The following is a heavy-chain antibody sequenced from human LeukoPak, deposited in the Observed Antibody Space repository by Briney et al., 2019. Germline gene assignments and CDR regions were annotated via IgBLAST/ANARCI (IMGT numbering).Heavy chain of an antibody. J-gene: IGHJ1*01. V-gene: IGHV3-23*01. CDR2: ISGSGGST. Sequence: GGSLRLSCAASGFTFSSYAMSWVRQAPGKGLEWVSAISGSGGSTYYADSVKGRFTISRDNSKNTLYLQMNSLRAEDTALYYCAKDWSIAVAGPLQHWGQGTLVTVSS. D-gene: IGHD6-19*01. CDR1: GFTFSSYA. CDR3: AKDWSIAVAGPLQH.